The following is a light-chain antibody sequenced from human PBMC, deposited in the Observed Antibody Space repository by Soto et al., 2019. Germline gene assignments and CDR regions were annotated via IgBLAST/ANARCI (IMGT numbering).Light chain of an antibody. CDR2: GAS. Sequence: MTQSASSLSASVGDRVTITWRASQSLTRNLAWYQHKPGQSPRLLIYGASARATGIPARFSGGGSGAEYTLTISSLQSEHFAVYYCQQYDKWPRTFGQGTKVDIK. V-gene: IGKV3-15*01. CDR3: QQYDKWPRT. J-gene: IGKJ1*01. CDR1: QSLTRN.